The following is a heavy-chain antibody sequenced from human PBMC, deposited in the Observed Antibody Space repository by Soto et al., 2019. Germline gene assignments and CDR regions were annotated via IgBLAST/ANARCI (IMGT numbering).Heavy chain of an antibody. CDR2: TSGSGGST. Sequence: PGGSLRLSCAASGFTFSSYAMSWVRQAPGKGLEWVSATSGSGGSTYYADSVKGRFTISRDNSKNTLYLQMNSLRAEDTAVYYCAKRYTMVRGVIPIFDYWGQGTLVTVSS. CDR1: GFTFSSYA. D-gene: IGHD3-10*01. V-gene: IGHV3-23*01. CDR3: AKRYTMVRGVIPIFDY. J-gene: IGHJ4*02.